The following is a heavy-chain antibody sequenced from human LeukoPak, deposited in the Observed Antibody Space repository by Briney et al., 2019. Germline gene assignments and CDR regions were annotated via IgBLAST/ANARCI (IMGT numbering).Heavy chain of an antibody. CDR3: ARESVSSAGGLYFDY. D-gene: IGHD3-16*01. V-gene: IGHV4-30-2*01. J-gene: IGHJ4*02. CDR1: GGSISSGGYY. CDR2: IYHSGST. Sequence: PSQTLSLTCTVSGGSISSGGYYWSWIRQPPGKGLEWIGYIYHSGSTYYNPSLKSRVTISVDRSKNQFSLKLSSVTAADTAVYYCARESVSSAGGLYFDYWGQGALVTVSS.